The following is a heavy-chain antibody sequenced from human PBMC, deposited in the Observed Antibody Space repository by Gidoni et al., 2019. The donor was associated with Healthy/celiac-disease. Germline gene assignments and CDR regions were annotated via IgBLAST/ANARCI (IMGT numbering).Heavy chain of an antibody. V-gene: IGHV3-33*01. CDR1: GFTFSSYG. Sequence: QVQLVESGGGVVQPGRSLRLSCAASGFTFSSYGMHWVRQAPGKGLGWVAVIWYDGSNKYYADSVKGRFTISRDNSKNTLYLQMNSLRAEDTAVYYCARGAPGRQLWLHWFDPWGQGTLVTVSS. J-gene: IGHJ5*02. CDR2: IWYDGSNK. D-gene: IGHD5-18*01. CDR3: ARGAPGRQLWLHWFDP.